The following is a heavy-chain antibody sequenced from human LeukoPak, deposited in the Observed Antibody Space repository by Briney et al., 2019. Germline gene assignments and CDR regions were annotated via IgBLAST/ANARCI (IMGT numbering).Heavy chain of an antibody. CDR2: ISADSTTI. CDR1: GFTFSSHS. CDR3: ARSIAARRVGDY. D-gene: IGHD6-6*01. J-gene: IGHJ4*02. Sequence: GESLRLSCAGSGFTFSSHSMNWVRQAPGKGLEWVSHISADSTTIHYAGSVKGRFTISRDNAKNSLYLQMSSLRAEDTAVYYCARSIAARRVGDYWGQGTLVTVSS. V-gene: IGHV3-48*04.